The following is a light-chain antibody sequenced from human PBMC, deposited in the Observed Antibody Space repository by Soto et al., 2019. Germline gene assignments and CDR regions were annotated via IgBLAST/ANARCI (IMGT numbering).Light chain of an antibody. V-gene: IGKV1-5*01. CDR1: QSLNSR. CDR3: QHYVYPQWT. J-gene: IGKJ1*01. Sequence: DIQLTQSPSTLSASVGDRVTLTCRAAQSLNSRLAWYQHRPGKAPRLLIYDASTLESGVPSRFSGSGSGTEFTLTIRRLEPEDFAVYFCQHYVYPQWTFGPGTKVDIK. CDR2: DAS.